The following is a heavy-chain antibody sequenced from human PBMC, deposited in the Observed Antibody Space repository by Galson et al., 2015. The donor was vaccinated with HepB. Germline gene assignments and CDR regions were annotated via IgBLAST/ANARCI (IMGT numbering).Heavy chain of an antibody. CDR1: GFTFSSYA. J-gene: IGHJ4*02. CDR2: ISPNGGNK. V-gene: IGHV3-23*01. D-gene: IGHD3-10*01. CDR3: AKELSGEWYEELLWGMNY. Sequence: SLRLSCAASGFTFSSYAVSWVRQAPGKGLEWVSAISPNGGNKYYADSVKGRFTISRDNSKNTLYLQMNSLRAEDTAEYYCAKELSGEWYEELLWGMNYWGQGTMVTDSS.